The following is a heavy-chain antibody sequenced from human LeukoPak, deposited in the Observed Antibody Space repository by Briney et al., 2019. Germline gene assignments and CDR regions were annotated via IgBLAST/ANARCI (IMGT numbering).Heavy chain of an antibody. CDR3: TRVELLRYFEH. CDR1: GFPFSHAW. V-gene: IGHV3-15*01. D-gene: IGHD1-26*01. J-gene: IGHJ1*01. CDR2: IKSKTDGGTT. Sequence: GGSLRLSCAASGFPFSHAWMSWVRQAPGKGLEWVGRIKSKTDGGTTDYAAPVKGRFIISRDDSKDTLYLQMNSLKTEDTAVYYCTRVELLRYFEHWGQGTLVTVSS.